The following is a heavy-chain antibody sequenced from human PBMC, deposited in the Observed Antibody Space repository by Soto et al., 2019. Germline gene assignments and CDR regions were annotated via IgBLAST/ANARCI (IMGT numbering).Heavy chain of an antibody. V-gene: IGHV1-69*01. CDR1: GGTFSSYA. CDR2: IIPIFGTA. J-gene: IGHJ6*02. Sequence: QVQLVQSGAEVKKPGSSVKVSCKASGGTFSSYAISWVRQAPGQGLEWIGGIIPIFGTANYAQKFQGRVTITADESTSTAYMELSSLRSEDTAVYYCARDRYYDSSGYSSYYYGMDVWCQGTTVTVSS. D-gene: IGHD3-22*01. CDR3: ARDRYYDSSGYSSYYYGMDV.